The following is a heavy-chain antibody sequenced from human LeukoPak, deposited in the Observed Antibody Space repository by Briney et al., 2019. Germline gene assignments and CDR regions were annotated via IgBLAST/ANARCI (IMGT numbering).Heavy chain of an antibody. CDR2: IQEDGGEK. CDR1: GFTFGSYW. Sequence: GGSLRLSCVASGFTFGSYWMTWVRQAPGKGLEWVANIQEDGGEKYYVGSVRGRFTISRDNAKNSLFLQMNHLRGEDTAIYYCAKIRRERSDWYERAFDIWGQGTMVTVSS. D-gene: IGHD6-19*01. J-gene: IGHJ3*02. V-gene: IGHV3-7*01. CDR3: AKIRRERSDWYERAFDI.